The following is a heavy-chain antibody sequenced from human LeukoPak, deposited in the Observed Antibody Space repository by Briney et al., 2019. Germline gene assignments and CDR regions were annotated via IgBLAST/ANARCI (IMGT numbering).Heavy chain of an antibody. CDR1: GGSISSSSYY. CDR2: IYYSGST. D-gene: IGHD6-19*01. Sequence: SETLSLTCTVSGGSISSSSYYWGWIRQPPGKGLEWIGYIYYSGSTYYNPSLKSRVTISVDTSKNQFSLKLSSVTAADTAVYYCARALSSSGWYGGDYFDYWGQGTLVTVSS. CDR3: ARALSSSGWYGGDYFDY. V-gene: IGHV4-30-4*08. J-gene: IGHJ4*02.